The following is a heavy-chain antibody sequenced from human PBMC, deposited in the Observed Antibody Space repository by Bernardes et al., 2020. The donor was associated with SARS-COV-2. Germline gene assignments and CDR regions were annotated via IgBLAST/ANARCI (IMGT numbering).Heavy chain of an antibody. CDR2: IYYSGST. CDR1: GGSISSSSYY. CDR3: ARSEIGITIFGVALRHGMDV. J-gene: IGHJ6*02. D-gene: IGHD3-3*01. V-gene: IGHV4-39*01. Sequence: SETLSLTCTVSGGSISSSSYYWGWIRQPPGKGLEWIGSIYYSGSTYYNPSLKSRVTISVDTSKNQFSLKLSSVTAADTAVYYCARSEIGITIFGVALRHGMDVWGQGTTVTVSS.